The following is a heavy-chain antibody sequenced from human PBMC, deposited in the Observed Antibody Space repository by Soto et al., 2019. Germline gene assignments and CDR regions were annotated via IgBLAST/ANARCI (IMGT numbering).Heavy chain of an antibody. V-gene: IGHV3-48*02. CDR3: VRATRGSDWFYGMDV. J-gene: IGHJ6*02. D-gene: IGHD6-19*01. CDR1: GFTLSIYS. Sequence: GXSLTLSCAGSGFTLSIYSLNSVRQAPGKGLEWVSYISGSSSSIYFADSVKGRFTISRDNAKNSLYLQMNSLRDEDTAVYYCVRATRGSDWFYGMDVWGQGTTVTVSS. CDR2: ISGSSSSI.